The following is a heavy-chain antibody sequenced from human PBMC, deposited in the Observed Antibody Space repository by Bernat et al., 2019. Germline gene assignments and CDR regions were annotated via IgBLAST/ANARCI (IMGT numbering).Heavy chain of an antibody. CDR2: ISNDSSAT. D-gene: IGHD3-9*01. Sequence: EVQLVESGGGVILPGGSLRLSCAPSGFIFDAYVMHWVRQRLGMGLEWVSRISNDSSATSYAESVKGRFIISRDNSEDSLYLQMNSLRVEDSALYYCVRNNTDWAFDYWGRGTLVTVSS. CDR1: GFIFDAYV. V-gene: IGHV3-43*02. J-gene: IGHJ4*02. CDR3: VRNNTDWAFDY.